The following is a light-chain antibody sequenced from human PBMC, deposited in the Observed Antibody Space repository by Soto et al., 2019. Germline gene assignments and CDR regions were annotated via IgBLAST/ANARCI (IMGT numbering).Light chain of an antibody. Sequence: DIQMTQSPSTLSASVGDRVTITCRASQSISNWLAWYQQKPGKAPKLLIYKASSLESGVPSGFSGSGSGTEFTLTISSLQPDDFATYYGQQYNSYPWTFGQGTKVEIK. V-gene: IGKV1-5*03. CDR2: KAS. CDR1: QSISNW. J-gene: IGKJ1*01. CDR3: QQYNSYPWT.